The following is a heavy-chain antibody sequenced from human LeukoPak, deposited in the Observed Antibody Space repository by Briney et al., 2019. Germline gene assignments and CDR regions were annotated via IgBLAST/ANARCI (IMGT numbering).Heavy chain of an antibody. Sequence: GGSLRLSCEASGFSFSSYSMNWVRQAPGKGLEWVSSISYTGSDNTYADSVTGRFAIARDNLTNSMFMHTNSLRAEDTGVYFCARQGCSYTNANRGWFDPWGQGTPVIVSS. J-gene: IGHJ5*02. D-gene: IGHD7-27*01. CDR1: GFSFSSYS. CDR2: ISYTGSDN. V-gene: IGHV3-21*06. CDR3: ARQGCSYTNANRGWFDP.